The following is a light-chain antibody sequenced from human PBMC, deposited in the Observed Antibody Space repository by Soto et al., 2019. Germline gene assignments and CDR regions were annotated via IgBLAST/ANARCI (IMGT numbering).Light chain of an antibody. J-gene: IGKJ4*01. V-gene: IGKV1-12*01. Sequence: IQVTQSPSTLSASLGDRVTITCRASQTISSYLNWYRQKSGEAPELLIYAATTLQSGVPSRFSGSGSGTTFTLTINNLQPEDFASYFCQQANSFPLTFGGGTKVDIK. CDR1: QTISSY. CDR2: AAT. CDR3: QQANSFPLT.